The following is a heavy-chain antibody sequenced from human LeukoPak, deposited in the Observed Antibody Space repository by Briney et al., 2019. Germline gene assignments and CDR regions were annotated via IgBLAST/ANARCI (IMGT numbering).Heavy chain of an antibody. V-gene: IGHV3-23*01. J-gene: IGHJ4*02. CDR1: GFTFSAYA. D-gene: IGHD5-18*01. CDR2: ISGDGRNT. CDR3: ARDVGYPEFFGY. Sequence: PGGSLRLSCAASGFTFSAYAMAWVRQAPEKGLDWVSTISGDGRNTHYADSVKGRFTISRDNSRNVLNLQLSGLRAEDSAIYFCARDVGYPEFFGYWGQGTLVTVSS.